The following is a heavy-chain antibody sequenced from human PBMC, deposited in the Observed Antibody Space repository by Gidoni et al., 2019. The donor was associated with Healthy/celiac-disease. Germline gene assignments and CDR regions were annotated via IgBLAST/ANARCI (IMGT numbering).Heavy chain of an antibody. D-gene: IGHD2-8*01. CDR3: AREGSDIELMVYANYYYYGMDV. CDR1: GGPISSPH. J-gene: IGHJ6*02. CDR2: IYTSGST. V-gene: IGHV4-4*07. Sequence: QVQLQESGPGLVKPSETLSPTCTVSGGPISSPHWRLYRQPAGKGLEWIGRIYTSGSTTYNPTHKSRVTMSVDTSKNQFSLKLRSVTAAETAVYYCAREGSDIELMVYANYYYYGMDVWGQGTTVTVSS.